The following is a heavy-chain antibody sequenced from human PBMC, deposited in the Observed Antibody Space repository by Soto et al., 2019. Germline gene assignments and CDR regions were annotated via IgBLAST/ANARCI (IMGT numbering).Heavy chain of an antibody. CDR2: ISYDGSNK. Sequence: PGGSLSLSCAASGFTFSSYSMHWVRQAPGKGLEWVAVISYDGSNKYYADSVKGRFTISRDNSKNTLYLQMNSLRAEDTAVYYCARDEVLRYFDWLLTESHGMDVWGQGTTVTVSS. V-gene: IGHV3-30-3*01. CDR3: ARDEVLRYFDWLLTESHGMDV. D-gene: IGHD3-9*01. J-gene: IGHJ6*02. CDR1: GFTFSSYS.